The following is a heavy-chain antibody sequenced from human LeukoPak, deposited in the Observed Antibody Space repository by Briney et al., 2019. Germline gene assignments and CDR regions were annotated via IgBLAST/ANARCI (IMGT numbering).Heavy chain of an antibody. V-gene: IGHV1-3*01. J-gene: IGHJ6*02. CDR1: GYTFTSYA. CDR3: ARDEPHCSSTSCYTEYYYYCGMDV. CDR2: INAGNGNT. D-gene: IGHD2-2*02. Sequence: EASVKVSCKASGYTFTSYAMHWVRQAPGQRLEWMGWINAGNGNTKYSQKFQGRVTITRDTSASTAYMELSSLRSEDTAVYYCARDEPHCSSTSCYTEYYYYCGMDVWGQGTTVTVSS.